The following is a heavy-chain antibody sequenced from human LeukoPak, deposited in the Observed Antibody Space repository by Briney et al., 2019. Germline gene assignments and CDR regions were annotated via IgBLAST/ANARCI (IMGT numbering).Heavy chain of an antibody. J-gene: IGHJ6*03. CDR3: ARGPFAGVDTAMVYYYYYMDV. Sequence: ASVKVSCKACGYTFTGYYMHWVRQAPGQGLEWMGWINPNSGGTNYAQKFQGRVTMTRDTSISTAYMELSRLRSDDTAVYYCARGPFAGVDTAMVYYYYYMDVWGKGTTVTVSS. CDR1: GYTFTGYY. V-gene: IGHV1-2*02. D-gene: IGHD5-18*01. CDR2: INPNSGGT.